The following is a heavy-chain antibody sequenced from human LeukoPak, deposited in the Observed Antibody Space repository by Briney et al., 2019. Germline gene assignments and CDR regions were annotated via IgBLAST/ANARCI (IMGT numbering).Heavy chain of an antibody. CDR1: GFTFSSYA. D-gene: IGHD3-22*01. V-gene: IGHV3-23*01. Sequence: PGGSLRLSCAASGFTFSSYAMSWVRQAPGKGLEWDSGISTNGGSTSYADSVKGRFTISRDNPRNTLYMEMNSLRAEDTAVYYCSVMHRYYDGSGYWVQWGQGTLVTVSS. CDR2: ISTNGGST. CDR3: SVMHRYYDGSGYWVQ. J-gene: IGHJ4*02.